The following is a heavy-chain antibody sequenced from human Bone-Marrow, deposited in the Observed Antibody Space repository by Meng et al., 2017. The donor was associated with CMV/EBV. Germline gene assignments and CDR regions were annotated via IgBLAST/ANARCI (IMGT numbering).Heavy chain of an antibody. D-gene: IGHD3-9*01. J-gene: IGHJ4*02. CDR3: ARERFYFDGSAYPDY. Sequence: GGSIGSSSQSWGWFRPPPGKGLELIGNVHSSGTTYNKPSLKSRVVISVDTSKNQFSLKLRSVIAADTALYFCARERFYFDGSAYPDYWGQGAMVTVSS. CDR2: VHSSGTT. V-gene: IGHV4-39*07. CDR1: GGSIGSSSQS.